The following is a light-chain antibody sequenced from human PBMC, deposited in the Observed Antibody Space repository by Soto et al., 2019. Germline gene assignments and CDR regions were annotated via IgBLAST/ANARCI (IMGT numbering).Light chain of an antibody. CDR2: SNN. V-gene: IGLV1-44*01. CDR1: SSNIGNNT. J-gene: IGLJ2*01. Sequence: QPVLTQPPSASGTPGQRVTISCSGSSSNIGNNTVNWYQQLPGTAPKLLIYSNNQRPSGVPDRFSGSKSGTSASLAISGLQSEDEADYYCAAWDDSLLFGGGTKLTVL. CDR3: AAWDDSLL.